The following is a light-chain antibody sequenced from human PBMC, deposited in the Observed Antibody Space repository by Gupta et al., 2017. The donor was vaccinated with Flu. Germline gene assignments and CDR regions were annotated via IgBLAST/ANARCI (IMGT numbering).Light chain of an antibody. Sequence: EIVMTQSPATLSVSPGERATLSCRASQSVSSNLAWYQQKPGQAPRLLIYGASTRATGIPARFSGSGYGKEFTLTISSRQSEDFAGYYCQQYKNWPPWTFGQGTKVEIK. CDR3: QQYKNWPPWT. J-gene: IGKJ1*01. V-gene: IGKV3D-15*01. CDR1: QSVSSN. CDR2: GAS.